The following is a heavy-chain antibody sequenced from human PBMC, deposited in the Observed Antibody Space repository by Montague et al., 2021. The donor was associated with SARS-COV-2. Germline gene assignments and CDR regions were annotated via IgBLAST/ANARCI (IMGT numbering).Heavy chain of an antibody. CDR2: IYNSATT. CDR1: DDSIGPYY. V-gene: IGHV4-4*09. D-gene: IGHD6-13*01. J-gene: IGHJ5*02. Sequence: SETLSLTCTVSDDSIGPYYWSWIRQPPGKGLEWIGDIYNSATTKYNSSLKRRVTISEDRSKNLSSLKINSVTAADTAVYYCARGLIGYRGSWDLWGQGALVT. CDR3: ARGLIGYRGSWDL.